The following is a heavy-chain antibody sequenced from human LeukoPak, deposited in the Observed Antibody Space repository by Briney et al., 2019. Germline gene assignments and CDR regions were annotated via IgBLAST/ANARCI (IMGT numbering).Heavy chain of an antibody. J-gene: IGHJ4*02. V-gene: IGHV4-59*08. CDR2: IYYSGST. D-gene: IGHD6-19*01. CDR3: ARQGVAGFDY. Sequence: PSETLSLTCAVYGGSFSAYYWNWIRQPPGKGLEWIGYIYYSGSTNYNPSLKSRVTISVDTSKNQFSLKLSSVTAADTAVYYCARQGVAGFDYWGQGTLVTVSS. CDR1: GGSFSAYY.